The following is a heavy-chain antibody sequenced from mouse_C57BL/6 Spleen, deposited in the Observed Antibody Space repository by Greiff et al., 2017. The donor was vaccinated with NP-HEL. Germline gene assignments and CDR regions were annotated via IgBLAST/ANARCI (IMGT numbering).Heavy chain of an antibody. CDR2: IDPSDSYT. D-gene: IGHD1-1*01. V-gene: IGHV1-69*01. CDR1: GYTFNSYW. Sequence: QVQLQQPGAELVMPGASVKLSCKASGYTFNSYWMHWVKQRPGQGLEWIGEIDPSDSYTNYNQKFKGKSTLTVDKSSSTAYMQLSSLTSEDSAVYYCARDYGSSSDYWGQCTTLTVSS. J-gene: IGHJ2*01. CDR3: ARDYGSSSDY.